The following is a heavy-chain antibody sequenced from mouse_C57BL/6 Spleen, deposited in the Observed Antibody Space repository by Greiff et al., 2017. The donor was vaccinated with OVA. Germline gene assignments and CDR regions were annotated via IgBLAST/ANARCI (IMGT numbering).Heavy chain of an antibody. CDR2: IYPGNSDT. CDR1: GYTFTSYW. D-gene: IGHD2-1*01. V-gene: IGHV1-5*01. J-gene: IGHJ1*03. Sequence: VQLQQSGTVLARPGASVKMSCKPSGYTFTSYWMHWVKQRPGQGLEWIGAIYPGNSDTSYNQKFKGKAKLTAVTSASTAYMELSSLTNEDSAVYYCTGGNYDWYFDVWGTGTTVTVSS. CDR3: TGGNYDWYFDV.